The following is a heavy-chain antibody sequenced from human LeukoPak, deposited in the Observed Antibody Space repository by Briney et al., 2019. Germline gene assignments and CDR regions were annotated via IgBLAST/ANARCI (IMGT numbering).Heavy chain of an antibody. CDR1: GFTVSSNY. CDR2: IYSGGST. J-gene: IGHJ3*02. V-gene: IGHV3-53*01. D-gene: IGHD2-15*01. Sequence: GGSLRLSCAASGFTVSSNYMSWVRQAPGKGLEWVSVIYSGGSTYYADSVKGRFTISRDNSKNTLYLQMNCLRAEDTAVYYCASSLRYCSGGSCYSHDAFDIWGQGTMVTVSS. CDR3: ASSLRYCSGGSCYSHDAFDI.